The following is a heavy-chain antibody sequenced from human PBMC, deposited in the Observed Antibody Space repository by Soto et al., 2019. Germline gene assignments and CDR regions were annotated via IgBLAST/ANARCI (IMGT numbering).Heavy chain of an antibody. CDR1: GGSVSSGSYY. Sequence: QVQLQESGPGLVKPSETLSLTCTVSGGSVSSGSYYWSWIRQPPGKGLEWIGYIYYSGSTNYNPSLKSRVTISVDTSKNQFSLKLSSVTAADTAVYYCAREDGGIAVAGNYYYYYGMDVWGQGTTVTVSS. CDR2: IYYSGST. V-gene: IGHV4-61*01. D-gene: IGHD6-19*01. CDR3: AREDGGIAVAGNYYYYYGMDV. J-gene: IGHJ6*02.